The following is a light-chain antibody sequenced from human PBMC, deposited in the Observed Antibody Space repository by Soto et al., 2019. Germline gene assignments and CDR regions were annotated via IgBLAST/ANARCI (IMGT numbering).Light chain of an antibody. CDR3: SSYAGSSNV. CDR1: SSDVGGYNY. V-gene: IGLV2-8*01. Sequence: QSALTQPPSASGSPGQSVAISCTGTSSDVGGYNYVSWYQQHPGKAPKIMIYEVNKRPSGVPDRFAASKSGNTASLTISGLQAEDEADYYCSSYAGSSNVFGTGTKLTVL. J-gene: IGLJ1*01. CDR2: EVN.